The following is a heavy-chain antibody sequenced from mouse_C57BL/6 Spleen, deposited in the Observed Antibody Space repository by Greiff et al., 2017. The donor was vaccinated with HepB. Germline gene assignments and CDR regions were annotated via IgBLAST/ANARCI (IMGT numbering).Heavy chain of an antibody. V-gene: IGHV1-55*01. CDR1: GYTFTSYW. D-gene: IGHD2-4*01. CDR3: ARRDGIYYDSGAWFAY. CDR2: IYPGSGST. J-gene: IGHJ3*01. Sequence: QVQLKQPGAELVKPGASVKMSCKASGYTFTSYWITWVKQRPGQGLEWIGDIYPGSGSTNYNEKFKSKATLTVDTSSSTAYMQLSSLTSEDSAVYYCARRDGIYYDSGAWFAYWGQGTLVTVSA.